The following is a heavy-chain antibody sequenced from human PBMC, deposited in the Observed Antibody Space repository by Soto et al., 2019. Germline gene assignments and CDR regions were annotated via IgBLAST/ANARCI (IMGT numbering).Heavy chain of an antibody. Sequence: QGQLVQSGPEAKKPGASVKVSCKASGYTSSRYGISWVRQAPGQGLEWMGWISGYNGDTKYAQKVQGRVTMTIDTSPYTAYMELRSLTSDDTAIYYCAKNGQPPYYYYGMDVWGQGTTVTVSS. V-gene: IGHV1-18*01. D-gene: IGHD2-8*01. CDR3: AKNGQPPYYYYGMDV. CDR1: GYTSSRYG. CDR2: ISGYNGDT. J-gene: IGHJ6*02.